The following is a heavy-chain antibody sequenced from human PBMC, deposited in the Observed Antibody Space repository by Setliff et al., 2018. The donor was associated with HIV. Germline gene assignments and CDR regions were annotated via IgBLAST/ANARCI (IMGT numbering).Heavy chain of an antibody. Sequence: PSETLSLTCSVSGDSISNPNYYWGWIRQPPGKGLEWIGSIYFSESPYYNPSLSSRVAISVDTSTNQFSLRLSSVTAADTAVYYCARGLSTLSITIFGVVIYNWFDPWGQGTLVTVSS. CDR1: GDSISNPNYY. CDR3: ARGLSTLSITIFGVVIYNWFDP. J-gene: IGHJ5*02. V-gene: IGHV4-39*01. D-gene: IGHD3-3*01. CDR2: IYFSESP.